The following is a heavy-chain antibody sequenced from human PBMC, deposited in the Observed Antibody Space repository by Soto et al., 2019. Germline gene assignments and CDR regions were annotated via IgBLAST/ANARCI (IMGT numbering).Heavy chain of an antibody. D-gene: IGHD2-2*01. CDR1: GYSFTSYW. J-gene: IGHJ4*02. CDR2: IYPGDSDT. V-gene: IGHV5-51*01. CDR3: ARLSVDVVVPAAPLPDY. Sequence: GESLKISCKGSGYSFTSYWIGWVRQMPGKGLEWMGIIYPGDSDTRYSPSFQGQVTTPADKAIGTAYLQWSSLKASDTAMYYCARLSVDVVVPAAPLPDYWGQGTLVTVSS.